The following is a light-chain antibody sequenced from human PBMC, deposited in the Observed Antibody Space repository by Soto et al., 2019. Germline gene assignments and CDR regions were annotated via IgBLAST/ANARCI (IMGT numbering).Light chain of an antibody. Sequence: EIVLTQSPAALSLSPGERATLSCRASQSVSSSYLAWYQQKPGQAPRLLIYAASSRATGIPDRFSGSGSGTDYTLAISRLEYEDFAVYYCQQFGSSSYTFGQGTKLEIK. CDR2: AAS. CDR3: QQFGSSSYT. J-gene: IGKJ2*01. CDR1: QSVSSSY. V-gene: IGKV3-20*01.